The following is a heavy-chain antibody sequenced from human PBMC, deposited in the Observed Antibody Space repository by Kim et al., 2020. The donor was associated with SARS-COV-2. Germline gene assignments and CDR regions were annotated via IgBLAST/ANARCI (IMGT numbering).Heavy chain of an antibody. D-gene: IGHD2-8*01. V-gene: IGHV3-48*03. CDR2: IDRSSTNI. Sequence: GGSLRLSCAASGFTFDIYEMNWVRQAPGKGLEWVAHIDRSSTNIFYADYVKGRFTVFRDNSISSVFLQMNNLRADDGGIYYCARSSAGTYAVGRPVEYWGQGTLVSVSS. CDR1: GFTFDIYE. J-gene: IGHJ4*02. CDR3: ARSSAGTYAVGRPVEY.